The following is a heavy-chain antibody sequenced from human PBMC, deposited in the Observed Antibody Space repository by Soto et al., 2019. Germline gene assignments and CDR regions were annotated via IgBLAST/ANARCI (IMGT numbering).Heavy chain of an antibody. CDR1: GYTFTGYY. V-gene: IGHV1-2*04. CDR2: INPNSGGT. D-gene: IGHD6-13*01. J-gene: IGHJ5*02. CDR3: ARGPYSSSWYWFDP. Sequence: ASVKLSCKASGYTFTGYYMHWVRQAPGQGLEWMGWINPNSGGTNYAQKFQGWVTMTRDTSISTAYMELSRLRSDDTAMYYCARGPYSSSWYWFDPWGQGTLVTVSS.